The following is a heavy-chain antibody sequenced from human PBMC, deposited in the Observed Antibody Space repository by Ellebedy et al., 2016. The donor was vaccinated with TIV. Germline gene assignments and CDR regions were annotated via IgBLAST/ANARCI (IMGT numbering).Heavy chain of an antibody. Sequence: GESLKISCAASGFTFSSYWMDWVRQAPGKGLVWVSTIKYDGSATKYADSVKGRFTISRDNAKNTLHLQMNSLRAEDTAVYYCARLIGGTCQCAFDIWGQGTMVTVSS. V-gene: IGHV3-74*03. J-gene: IGHJ3*02. CDR2: IKYDGSAT. D-gene: IGHD2-15*01. CDR3: ARLIGGTCQCAFDI. CDR1: GFTFSSYW.